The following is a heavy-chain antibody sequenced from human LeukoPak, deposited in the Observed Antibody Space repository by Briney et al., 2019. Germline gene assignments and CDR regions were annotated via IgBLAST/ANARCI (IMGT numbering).Heavy chain of an antibody. CDR1: GGSFSTYC. V-gene: IGHV4-59*01. Sequence: SETLTLTCTVSGGSFSTYCWNWIRQPPGKGLEYIGYIYYSGSTNYNPSLKSRVTMSLDTSKNQFSLKLSSVTAADTAVYYCAGEAVQHGFDIWGQGTMVTVSS. CDR3: AGEAVQHGFDI. J-gene: IGHJ3*02. CDR2: IYYSGST. D-gene: IGHD6-19*01.